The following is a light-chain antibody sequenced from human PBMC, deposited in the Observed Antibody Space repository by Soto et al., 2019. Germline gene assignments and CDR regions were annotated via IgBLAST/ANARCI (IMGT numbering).Light chain of an antibody. V-gene: IGKV1-39*01. CDR1: QNVRRS. CDR2: AAS. J-gene: IGKJ1*01. Sequence: QLTQSPSSLAASVGDRVIITCRASQNVRRSLNWYQQKPGQAPKLILYAASTLQTGVPSRFSGSGSETEFTLTITSLQPEDFATYYCQQNAITPPWTCGQGTRV. CDR3: QQNAITPPWT.